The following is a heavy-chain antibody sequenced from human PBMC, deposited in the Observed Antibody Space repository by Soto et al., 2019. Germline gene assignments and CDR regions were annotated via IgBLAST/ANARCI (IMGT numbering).Heavy chain of an antibody. V-gene: IGHV5-51*01. CDR3: ARQYSSSWYEGGGWFDP. CDR1: GYSFTSYW. Sequence: GESLKISCKGSGYSFTSYWIGWVRQMPGKGLEWMGIIYPGDSDTRYSPSFQGQVTISADKSISTAYLQWSSLKASDTAMYYCARQYSSSWYEGGGWFDPWGQGTLVTVSS. CDR2: IYPGDSDT. J-gene: IGHJ5*02. D-gene: IGHD6-13*01.